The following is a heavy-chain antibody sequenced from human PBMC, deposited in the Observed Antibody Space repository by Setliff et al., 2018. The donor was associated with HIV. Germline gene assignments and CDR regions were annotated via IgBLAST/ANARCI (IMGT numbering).Heavy chain of an antibody. D-gene: IGHD2-15*01. V-gene: IGHV1-18*01. J-gene: IGHJ4*02. CDR3: ATILAGRVRRHRGFV. CDR2: ISTYNGQR. Sequence: ASVKVSCKSSGYTFSQYGISWVRQAPGQGLEWMGWISTYNGQRNYAQKVQGRVTFTTDTSTSTAFMELSSLRSEDTAVYYCATILAGRVRRHRGFVWGRGTLVTVSS. CDR1: GYTFSQYG.